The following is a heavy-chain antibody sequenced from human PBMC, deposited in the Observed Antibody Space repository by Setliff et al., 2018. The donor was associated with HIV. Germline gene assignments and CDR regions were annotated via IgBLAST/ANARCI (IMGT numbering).Heavy chain of an antibody. J-gene: IGHJ4*02. CDR2: INPRGGDT. D-gene: IGHD2-15*01. Sequence: ASVKVSCKTSGYSFKTYSIDWVRQAPGQGLEWMGRINPRGGDTDFAQEFQGRLTLTSDASTSTVYMEVTSLRSEDTALYFCARGGYEYWGQGSLVTVSS. CDR1: GYSFKTYS. V-gene: IGHV1-46*02. CDR3: ARGGYEY.